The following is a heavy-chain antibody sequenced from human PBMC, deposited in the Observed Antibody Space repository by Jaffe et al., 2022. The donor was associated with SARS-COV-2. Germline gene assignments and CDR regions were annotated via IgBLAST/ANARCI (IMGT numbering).Heavy chain of an antibody. V-gene: IGHV1-69*02. CDR2: IIPILGIA. CDR3: ARGGRITMIVVVVDDAFDI. Sequence: QVQLVQSGAEVKKPGSSVKVSCKASGGTFSSYTISWVRQAPGQGLEWMGRIIPILGIANYAQKFQGRVTITADKSTSTAYMELSSLRSEDTAVYYCARGGRITMIVVVVDDAFDIWGQGTMVTVSS. CDR1: GGTFSSYT. D-gene: IGHD3-22*01. J-gene: IGHJ3*02.